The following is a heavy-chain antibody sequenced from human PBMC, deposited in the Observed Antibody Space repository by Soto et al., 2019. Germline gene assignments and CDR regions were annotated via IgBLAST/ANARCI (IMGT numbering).Heavy chain of an antibody. Sequence: PGGSLRLSCAASAFTFSDYYMGWIRQAPGKGLEWLSYISGNGSTIYYADSVKGRFTVSRDNTKNLLYLQMNSLRAEDTAVYYCAASAVVAAHYWGQGALVTVSS. V-gene: IGHV3-11*01. CDR2: ISGNGSTI. D-gene: IGHD2-15*01. CDR1: AFTFSDYY. J-gene: IGHJ4*02. CDR3: AASAVVAAHY.